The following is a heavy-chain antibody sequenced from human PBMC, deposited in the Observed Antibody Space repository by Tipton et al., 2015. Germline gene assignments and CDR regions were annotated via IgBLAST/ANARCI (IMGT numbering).Heavy chain of an antibody. CDR1: GYRFTTYW. V-gene: IGHV5-51*01. CDR3: ARGPGGRGFDV. Sequence: VQLVQSGPEVKKPGESLKISCKGSGYRFTTYWIGWVRQMPGKGLEWMGIIYPSDSDTRYSPSFQGQVTISADKSITTAYLQLSRLKPSDSAIYYCARGPGGRGFDVWGQGTTVTVSS. D-gene: IGHD1-14*01. CDR2: IYPSDSDT. J-gene: IGHJ6*02.